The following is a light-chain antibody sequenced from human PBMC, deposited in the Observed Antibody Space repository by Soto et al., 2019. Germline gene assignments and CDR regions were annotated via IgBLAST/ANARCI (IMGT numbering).Light chain of an antibody. CDR3: QQFNNWQLT. CDR2: GAS. V-gene: IGKV3-15*01. J-gene: IGKJ4*01. Sequence: EIVMTQSPATLSVSPGERATLSCRASQSVSSNLAWYQQRPGQAPRLLIYGASTRATGIPARFSGSGSGTEFTLTISSLQYEDFAFYYCQQFNNWQLTFGGGTKVDIK. CDR1: QSVSSN.